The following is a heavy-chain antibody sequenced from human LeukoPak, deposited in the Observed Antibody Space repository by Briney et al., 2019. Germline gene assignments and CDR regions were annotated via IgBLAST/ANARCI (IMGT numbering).Heavy chain of an antibody. CDR3: AAGYSSGWYYFDY. CDR2: IYYSGST. D-gene: IGHD6-19*01. V-gene: IGHV4-61*05. J-gene: IGHJ4*02. CDR1: GGSISSSSYY. Sequence: SETLSLTCIVSGGSISSSSYYWGWIRQPPGKGLEWIGYIYYSGSTNYNPSLKSRVTISVDTSKNQFSLKLSSVTAADTAVYYCAAGYSSGWYYFDYWGQGTLVTVSS.